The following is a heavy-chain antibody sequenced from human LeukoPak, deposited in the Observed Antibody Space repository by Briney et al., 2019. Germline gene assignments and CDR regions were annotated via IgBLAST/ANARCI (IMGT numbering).Heavy chain of an antibody. Sequence: ASVNVYCKASGYTFTADYVDWVRQAPGHGQVMKGWTKRNSVGTNYAQKFQGRVTMTRDTSIRTAFMELRRLRSDDTAVYYCARGLNVVVIAISYNWFDPWGQGALVTVSS. CDR1: GYTFTADY. J-gene: IGHJ5*02. CDR2: TKRNSVGT. CDR3: ARGLNVVVIAISYNWFDP. V-gene: IGHV1-2*02. D-gene: IGHD2-21*01.